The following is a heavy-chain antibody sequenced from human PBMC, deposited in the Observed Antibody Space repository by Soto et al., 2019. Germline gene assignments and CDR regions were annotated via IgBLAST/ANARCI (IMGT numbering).Heavy chain of an antibody. D-gene: IGHD3-10*01. J-gene: IGHJ5*02. CDR1: DSVIRRSSYE. Sequence: SDAQCLTGTGSDSVIRRSSYEWRGRRETRGRVLEWIGSIYYSGSTYYNPSLKSRVTISVDTSKNQFSLKLSSVTAADTAVYYGARRRVLWCGDEVGFDPWGQGTLVAVSS. CDR2: IYYSGST. CDR3: ARRRVLWCGDEVGFDP. V-gene: IGHV4-39*01.